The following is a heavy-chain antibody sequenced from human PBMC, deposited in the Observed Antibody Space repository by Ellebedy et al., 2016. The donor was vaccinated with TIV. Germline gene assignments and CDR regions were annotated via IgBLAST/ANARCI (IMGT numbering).Heavy chain of an antibody. CDR2: INTNSGNP. D-gene: IGHD7-27*01. CDR3: ARTGIWGNAFDI. CDR1: GYTFASYG. Sequence: AASVKVSCKASGYTFASYGVNWVRQAPGQGLEWMGWINTNSGNPTYAQAFTGRIVFSLDTSDSTAYLQISSLRAEDSAVYYCARTGIWGNAFDIWGQGTMVTVSS. J-gene: IGHJ3*02. V-gene: IGHV7-4-1*02.